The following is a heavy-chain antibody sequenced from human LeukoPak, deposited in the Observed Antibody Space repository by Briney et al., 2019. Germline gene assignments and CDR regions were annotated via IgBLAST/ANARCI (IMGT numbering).Heavy chain of an antibody. V-gene: IGHV4-39*02. D-gene: IGHD3-3*01. CDR3: AKDGWGRKFLEYLPTDF. CDR2: IYYSGTS. Sequence: SETLSLTCTVSGGSISSSSYYWGWIRQPPGKGLEWIGSIYYSGTSFYNPSLKSRVTISVDTSRNQFSLKLNSVTAADTAVYHCAKDGWGRKFLEYLPTDFWGQGTLVTVSS. J-gene: IGHJ4*02. CDR1: GGSISSSSYY.